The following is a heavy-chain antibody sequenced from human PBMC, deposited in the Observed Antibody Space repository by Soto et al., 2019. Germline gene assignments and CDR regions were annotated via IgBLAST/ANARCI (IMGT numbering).Heavy chain of an antibody. Sequence: SETLSLTCAVYGGSFSCYYWSWIRQPPGKGLEWIGEINHSGSTNYNPSLKSRVTISVDTSKNRFSLKLSSVTAADTAVYYCARGLGYCSSTSCSANWFDPWGQGTLVTVSS. CDR1: GGSFSCYY. CDR3: ARGLGYCSSTSCSANWFDP. V-gene: IGHV4-34*01. J-gene: IGHJ5*02. D-gene: IGHD2-2*03. CDR2: INHSGST.